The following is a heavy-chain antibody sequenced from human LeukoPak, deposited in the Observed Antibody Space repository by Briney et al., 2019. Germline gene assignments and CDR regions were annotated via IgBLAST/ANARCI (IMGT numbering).Heavy chain of an antibody. CDR2: ISAYNGNT. CDR3: ARDLRTNYYDSSGPFDY. V-gene: IGHV1-18*01. J-gene: IGHJ4*02. D-gene: IGHD3-22*01. CDR1: GYTFTSYG. Sequence: ASVKVSCKASGYTFTSYGISWVRQAPGQGLEWMGWISAYNGNTNYAQKLQGRVTMTTDTSTSTAYMELRSLRSDDTAVYYCARDLRTNYYDSSGPFDYWGQGTLVTVSS.